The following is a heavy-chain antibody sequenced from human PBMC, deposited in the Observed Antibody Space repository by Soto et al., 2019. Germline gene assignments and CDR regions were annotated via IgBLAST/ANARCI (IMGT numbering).Heavy chain of an antibody. CDR2: IYASGST. CDR1: GGSISPYY. V-gene: IGHV4-4*07. CDR3: ARGGMVIIPTATAFDY. J-gene: IGHJ4*02. Sequence: SETLSLTCSVSGGSISPYYWSWIRQPAGRGLEWIGRIYASGSTNYNPSLKSRVTMSVATSKNQFSLKLTSVTAADTATYYCARGGMVIIPTATAFDYWGQGTLVTVSS. D-gene: IGHD1-1*01.